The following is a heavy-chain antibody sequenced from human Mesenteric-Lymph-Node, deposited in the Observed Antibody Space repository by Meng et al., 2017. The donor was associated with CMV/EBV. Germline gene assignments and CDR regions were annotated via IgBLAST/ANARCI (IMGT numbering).Heavy chain of an antibody. V-gene: IGHV4-4*01. CDR2: IYHSGST. Sequence: SLTCAVSGDSISSTYWWSWVRQPPGKGLDWIGEIYHSGSTSYNPSLKSRVTISVDKPQNQFSLKLTSVTAADTAVYCCARGADYAWGTWGQGILVTVSS. J-gene: IGHJ4*02. CDR1: GDSISSTYW. D-gene: IGHD3-16*01. CDR3: ARGADYAWGT.